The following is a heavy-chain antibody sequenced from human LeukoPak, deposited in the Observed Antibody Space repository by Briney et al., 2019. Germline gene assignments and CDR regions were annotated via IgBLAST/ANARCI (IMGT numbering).Heavy chain of an antibody. CDR2: ISGSGGSA. J-gene: IGHJ4*02. CDR3: AKDQGFVTTFGGIIDYFDY. Sequence: PGGTLRLPCAASGFTFSDYGMSWVRQAPGKGLEWVASISGSGGSAYYADSVKGRFTTSRDNSKNTLYLQMNSLRAEDTAVYYCAKDQGFVTTFGGIIDYFDYWGQGTLVTVSS. V-gene: IGHV3-23*01. CDR1: GFTFSDYG. D-gene: IGHD3-16*02.